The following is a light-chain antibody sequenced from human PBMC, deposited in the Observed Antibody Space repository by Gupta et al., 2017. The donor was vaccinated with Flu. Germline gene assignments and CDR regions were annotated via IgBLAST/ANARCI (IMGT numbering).Light chain of an antibody. CDR2: AAA. J-gene: IGKJ1*01. CDR3: QQSYSTPGWT. V-gene: IGKV1-39*01. CDR1: QSIGSY. Sequence: DIQMTPSPSSLSASVADTVTITRRTSQSIGSYLNWYQPKPGKAPKLLIYAAASLQSGVPSRFSGSGSGTEFTLTISSRQPEDVATYYGQQSYSTPGWTFGQGTKVEIK.